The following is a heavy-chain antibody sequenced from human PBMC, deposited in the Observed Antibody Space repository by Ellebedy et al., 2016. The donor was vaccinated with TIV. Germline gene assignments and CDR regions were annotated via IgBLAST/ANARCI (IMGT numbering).Heavy chain of an antibody. CDR1: GYSISSGYY. Sequence: SETLSLXCTVSGYSISSGYYWGWIRQPPGKGLEWIGSIYHSGSTYYNPSLKSRVTISVDTSKNQFSLKLSSVTAADTAVYYCARGRLLWFGEPYYYYYGMDVWGQGTTVTVSS. J-gene: IGHJ6*02. V-gene: IGHV4-38-2*02. D-gene: IGHD3-10*01. CDR3: ARGRLLWFGEPYYYYYGMDV. CDR2: IYHSGST.